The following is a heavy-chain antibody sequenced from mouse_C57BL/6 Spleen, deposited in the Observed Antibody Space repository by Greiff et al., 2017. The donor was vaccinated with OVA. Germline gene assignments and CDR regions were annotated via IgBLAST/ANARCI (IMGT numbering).Heavy chain of an antibody. V-gene: IGHV2-2*01. CDR2: IWSGGST. D-gene: IGHD1-1*01. CDR3: ARGYYGSSYEWYFDV. J-gene: IGHJ1*03. CDR1: GFSLTSYG. Sequence: VQLQQSGPGLVQPSQSLSITCTVSGFSLTSYGVHWVRQSPGKGLEWLGVIWSGGSTDYNAAFISRLSISKDNSKSQVFFKMNCLQADDTAIYYCARGYYGSSYEWYFDVWGTGTTVTVSS.